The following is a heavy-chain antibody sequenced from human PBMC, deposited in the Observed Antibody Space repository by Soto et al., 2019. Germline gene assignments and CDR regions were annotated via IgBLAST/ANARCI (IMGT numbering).Heavy chain of an antibody. Sequence: SETLSLTCAVSGGSISSSIYFWGWIRQPPGEGLEWIGSMYYSGTTSYNPSLETRVSISIDTAKNQFSPRLSSVTAADTAVYYCARHGRGNDVVKYYYYGMDVWGQGTTVTVSS. CDR3: ARHGRGNDVVKYYYYGMDV. J-gene: IGHJ6*02. CDR1: GGSISSSIYF. CDR2: MYYSGTT. D-gene: IGHD2-15*01. V-gene: IGHV4-39*01.